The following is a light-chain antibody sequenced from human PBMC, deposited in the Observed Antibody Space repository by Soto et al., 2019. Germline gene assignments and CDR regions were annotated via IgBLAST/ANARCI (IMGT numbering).Light chain of an antibody. CDR1: QSVSSSY. CDR2: GAS. V-gene: IGKV3-20*01. J-gene: IGKJ2*01. CDR3: QQDDNSPMYT. Sequence: EIVLTQSPGTLSLSPGERATLSCRASQSVSSSYLAWYQQKPGQAPRLLIYGASSRAAGIPDRFSGSGSGTDFNLTINRLEPEDFAVYYCQQDDNSPMYTFGQGTKLEI.